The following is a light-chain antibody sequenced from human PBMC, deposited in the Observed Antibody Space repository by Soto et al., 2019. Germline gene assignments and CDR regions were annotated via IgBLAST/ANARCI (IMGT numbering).Light chain of an antibody. CDR3: QQYNNWIGT. CDR1: QAISSN. V-gene: IGKV3-15*01. Sequence: EIVMTQSPATLSVSRGERATLSCRANQAISSNLAWYQQKPGQAPRLLIYGASTRATDIPDRFSGSGSGTEFTLTISSLQSEDFAVYYCQQYNNWIGTFGGGTKVEIK. CDR2: GAS. J-gene: IGKJ4*01.